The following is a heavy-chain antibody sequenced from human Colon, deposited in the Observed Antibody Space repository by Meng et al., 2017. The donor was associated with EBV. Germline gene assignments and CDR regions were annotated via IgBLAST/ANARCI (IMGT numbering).Heavy chain of an antibody. D-gene: IGHD5-18*01. CDR2: IYHSGST. J-gene: IGHJ4*02. CDR3: ARGGYYSFDY. Sequence: QVQLPDSGPGLVKPSETLSLTFAGLGGSISSVYWWTWVRQSPGKGLEWIGEIYHSGSTNYNPSLKSRVTISVDKSKNQFSLKLTSVTAADTAVYYCARGGYYSFDYWGQRTLVTVSS. CDR1: GGSISSVYW. V-gene: IGHV4-4*02.